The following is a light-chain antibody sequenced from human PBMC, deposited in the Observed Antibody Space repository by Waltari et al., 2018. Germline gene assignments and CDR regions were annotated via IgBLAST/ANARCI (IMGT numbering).Light chain of an antibody. Sequence: QSALTQPASVSGSPGQSITISCTGTSSDVGNYNLVSWYQQDPGKAPNVMIYDDNRRPSGVSDRVSGSKSGNTASLTISGVQAEDEADYYCCAYAGSYTWVFGGGTKLTVL. J-gene: IGLJ3*02. V-gene: IGLV2-23*01. CDR1: SSDVGNYNL. CDR2: DDN. CDR3: CAYAGSYTWV.